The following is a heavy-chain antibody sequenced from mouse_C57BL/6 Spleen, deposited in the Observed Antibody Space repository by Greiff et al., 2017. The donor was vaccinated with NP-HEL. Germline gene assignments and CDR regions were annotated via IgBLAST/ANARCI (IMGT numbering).Heavy chain of an antibody. J-gene: IGHJ2*01. V-gene: IGHV5-16*01. CDR3: ASYDYDQGFDY. D-gene: IGHD2-4*01. Sequence: EVKLMESEGGLVQPGSSMKLSCTASGFTFSDYYMAWVRQVPEKGLEWVANINYDGSSTYYLDSLKSRFIISRDNAKNILYLQMSSLKSEDTATYYCASYDYDQGFDYWGQGTTLTVSS. CDR1: GFTFSDYY. CDR2: INYDGSST.